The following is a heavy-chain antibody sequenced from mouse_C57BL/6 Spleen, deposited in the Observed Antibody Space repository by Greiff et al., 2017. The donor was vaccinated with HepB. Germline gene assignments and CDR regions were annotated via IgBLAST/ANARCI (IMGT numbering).Heavy chain of an antibody. CDR3: ARSGYDYDAYWYFDV. CDR2: IHPNSGST. Sequence: QVQLQQPGAELVKPGASVKLSCKASGYTFTSYWMHWVKQRPGQGLEWIGMIHPNSGSTNYNEKFKSKATLTVDKSSSTAYMQLSSLTSEDSAVYYCARSGYDYDAYWYFDVWGTGTTVTVSS. J-gene: IGHJ1*03. CDR1: GYTFTSYW. V-gene: IGHV1-64*01. D-gene: IGHD2-4*01.